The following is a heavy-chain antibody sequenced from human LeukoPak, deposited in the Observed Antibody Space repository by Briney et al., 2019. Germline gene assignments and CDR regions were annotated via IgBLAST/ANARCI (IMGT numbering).Heavy chain of an antibody. CDR3: ARASSRIAARRGYYFDY. D-gene: IGHD6-6*01. V-gene: IGHV3-48*04. Sequence: PGGSLRLSCAASEFTFSSYSMNWVRQAPGKGLEWVSYISSSGSTIYYADSVKGRFTISRDNAKNSLYLQMNSLRAEDTAVYYCARASSRIAARRGYYFDYWGQGTLVTVSS. J-gene: IGHJ4*02. CDR1: EFTFSSYS. CDR2: ISSSGSTI.